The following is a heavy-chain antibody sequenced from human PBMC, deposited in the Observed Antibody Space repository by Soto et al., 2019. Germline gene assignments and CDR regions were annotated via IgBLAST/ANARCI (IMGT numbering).Heavy chain of an antibody. CDR2: IGGSGGNR. Sequence: EVQLLESGGGLVQPGGSLRLSCTASGFTFNAYAMTWVRQAPGKGLEWVSAIGGSGGNRYYAASVKGRFTISRDNSKDTVDLKRNRLRVEDTAVYYCARVASDYINSVDHWGQGILVIVSS. J-gene: IGHJ4*02. CDR1: GFTFNAYA. V-gene: IGHV3-23*01. CDR3: ARVASDYINSVDH. D-gene: IGHD4-4*01.